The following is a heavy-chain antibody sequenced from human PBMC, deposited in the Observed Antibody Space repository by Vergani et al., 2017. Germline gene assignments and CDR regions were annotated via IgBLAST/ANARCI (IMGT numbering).Heavy chain of an antibody. Sequence: QVQLVQSGAEVKTPGSSVKVSCKASGVTFSSYAIGWVRQAPGQGLEWMGGIIPIFGTANYAQKFQGSVTITADESTSTAYMELSSLRSEDTAVYYCASRPARSGWYVYWGQGTLVTVSS. CDR2: IIPIFGTA. CDR1: GVTFSSYA. CDR3: ASRPARSGWYVY. D-gene: IGHD6-19*01. V-gene: IGHV1-69*12. J-gene: IGHJ4*02.